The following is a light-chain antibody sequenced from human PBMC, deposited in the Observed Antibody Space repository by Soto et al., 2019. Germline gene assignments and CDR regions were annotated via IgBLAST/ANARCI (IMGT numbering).Light chain of an antibody. V-gene: IGKV1-5*01. CDR3: QQYNSYSWT. CDR1: QSISSW. Sequence: GDRVTITCRASQSISSWLAWYQQKPGKAPKLLIYDASSLESGVPSRFSGTGLGTEFTLTIGSLQPDDFATYYCQQYNSYSWTFGQGTKVDIK. CDR2: DAS. J-gene: IGKJ1*01.